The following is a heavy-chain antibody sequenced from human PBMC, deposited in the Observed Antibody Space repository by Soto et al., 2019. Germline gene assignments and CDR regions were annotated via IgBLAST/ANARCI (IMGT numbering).Heavy chain of an antibody. CDR2: ISYDGSNK. V-gene: IGHV3-30-3*01. CDR1: GFTFSSYA. CDR3: ARAGYASPYYGLDV. Sequence: WGSLRLSCAASGFTFSSYAIHWVRQAPGQGLERESVISYDGSNKYYADSLKSRFTISRDNSKNTLYLQMNSLRADATAVYYSARAGYASPYYGLDVWGQGTTVTVSS. D-gene: IGHD2-2*01. J-gene: IGHJ6*02.